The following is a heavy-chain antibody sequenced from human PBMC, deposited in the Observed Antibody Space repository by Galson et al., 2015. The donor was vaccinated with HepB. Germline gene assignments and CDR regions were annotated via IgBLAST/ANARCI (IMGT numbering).Heavy chain of an antibody. J-gene: IGHJ3*02. Sequence: SLRLSCAASGFTFSSYSMNWVRQAPGKGLEWVSSISSSSSYIYYADSVKGRFTISRDNAKNSLYLQMNSLRAEDTAVYYCARDGSAAMWGGDAFDIWGQGTMVTVSS. CDR3: ARDGSAAMWGGDAFDI. CDR2: ISSSSSYI. CDR1: GFTFSSYS. V-gene: IGHV3-21*01. D-gene: IGHD2-2*01.